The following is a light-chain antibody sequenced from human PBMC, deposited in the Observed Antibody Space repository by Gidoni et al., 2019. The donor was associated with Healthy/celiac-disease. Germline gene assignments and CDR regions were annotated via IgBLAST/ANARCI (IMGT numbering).Light chain of an antibody. J-gene: IGKJ1*01. CDR1: QSIRSC. Sequence: DIQMTQSPSTLSASVGDRVTITCRASQSIRSCLAWYQQKPGKAPKLLIYDASILESGVPSRSSGSVSGTEFTLTISILQPDDFATYYCQQYNSYSPWTLGQGTKVEIK. CDR2: DAS. V-gene: IGKV1-5*01. CDR3: QQYNSYSPWT.